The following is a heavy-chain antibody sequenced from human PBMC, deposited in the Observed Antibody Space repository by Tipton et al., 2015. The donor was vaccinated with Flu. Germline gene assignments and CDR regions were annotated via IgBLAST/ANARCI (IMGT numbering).Heavy chain of an antibody. Sequence: TLSLTCTVSGGSISSYYWSWIRQPPGKGLEWIGYIYYSGSTNYNPSLKSRVTISVDTSKNQFSLKLSSVTAADTAVYYCAREVPVGYCSSTSCSGAFDIWGQGTMVTVSS. CDR3: AREVPVGYCSSTSCSGAFDI. CDR2: IYYSGST. D-gene: IGHD2-2*01. V-gene: IGHV4-59*01. CDR1: GGSISSYY. J-gene: IGHJ3*02.